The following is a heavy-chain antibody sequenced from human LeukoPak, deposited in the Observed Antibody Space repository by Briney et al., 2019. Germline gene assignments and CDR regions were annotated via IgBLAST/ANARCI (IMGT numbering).Heavy chain of an antibody. CDR3: ARGHKEYQLFNWFDP. CDR2: IIPIFGTA. D-gene: IGHD2-2*01. CDR1: GGTFSSYA. V-gene: IGHV1-69*05. Sequence: SVKVSCKASGGTFSSYAISWVRQAPGQGLEWMGGIIPIFGTANYAQKFQGRVTITTDESTSTAYMELSSLRSEDTAVYYCARGHKEYQLFNWFDPWGQGTLVTVSS. J-gene: IGHJ5*02.